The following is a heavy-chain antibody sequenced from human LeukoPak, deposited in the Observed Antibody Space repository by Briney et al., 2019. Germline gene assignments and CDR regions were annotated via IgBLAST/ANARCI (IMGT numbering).Heavy chain of an antibody. CDR3: ARAPLSPEIRVPSYFDY. D-gene: IGHD3-3*01. V-gene: IGHV4-39*01. CDR1: GGSISSSSYY. Sequence: SETLSLTCTVSGGSISSSSYYWGRIRQPPGKGLEWIGSIYYSGSTYYNPSLKSRVTISVDTSKNQFSLKLSSVTAADTAVYYCARAPLSPEIRVPSYFDYWGQGTLVTVSS. J-gene: IGHJ4*02. CDR2: IYYSGST.